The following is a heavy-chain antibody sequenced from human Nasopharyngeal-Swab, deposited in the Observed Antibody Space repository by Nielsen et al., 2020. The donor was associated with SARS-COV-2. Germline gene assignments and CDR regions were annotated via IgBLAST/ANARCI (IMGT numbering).Heavy chain of an antibody. CDR2: ISPYNYNT. CDR1: GYTFITYG. D-gene: IGHD1-7*01. Sequence: ASVKVSCKASGYTFITYGINWVRQAPGQGPEWMGWISPYNYNTNYAQKFHDRVTMTTDTSTSTAYMELTSLRSDDTAVYYCARDGNSNYDYYGMDVWGQGTTVTVSS. J-gene: IGHJ6*02. V-gene: IGHV1-18*01. CDR3: ARDGNSNYDYYGMDV.